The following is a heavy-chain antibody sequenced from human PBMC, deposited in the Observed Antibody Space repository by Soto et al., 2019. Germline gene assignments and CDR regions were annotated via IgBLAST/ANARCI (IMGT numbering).Heavy chain of an antibody. CDR3: AKEGPITNWYFDY. D-gene: IGHD1-1*01. V-gene: IGHV3-30*18. CDR2: ISYDGNVA. J-gene: IGHJ4*02. CDR1: GLTFSSYG. Sequence: QVQLVESGGGVVQPGRSLRLSCAASGLTFSSYGMHWVRQAPGKGLEWVTVISYDGNVAYYADSVKGRFTISRDNSKNTLYLQMNSLRTEDTAMYYCAKEGPITNWYFDYWGQGTLGTVSS.